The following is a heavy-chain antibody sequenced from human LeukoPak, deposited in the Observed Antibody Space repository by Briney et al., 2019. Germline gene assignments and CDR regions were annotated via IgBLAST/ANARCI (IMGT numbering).Heavy chain of an antibody. J-gene: IGHJ3*02. CDR3: AKANVKYCSGGSCFDAFDI. CDR2: ISHSGGTT. V-gene: IGHV3-23*01. Sequence: GGSLRLSCAASGFTFSTYAMSWVRQAPGKGLEWVSAISHSGGTTYYGDSVKGRFTISRDNSKNTLYLQMNSLRAEDTAVYYCAKANVKYCSGGSCFDAFDIWGQGTMVTVSS. D-gene: IGHD2-15*01. CDR1: GFTFSTYA.